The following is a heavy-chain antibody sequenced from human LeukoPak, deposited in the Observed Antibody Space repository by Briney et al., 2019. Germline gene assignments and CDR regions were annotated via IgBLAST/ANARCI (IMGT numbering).Heavy chain of an antibody. J-gene: IGHJ4*02. V-gene: IGHV3-30*18. D-gene: IGHD6-13*01. CDR2: ISNDGSNI. Sequence: GGSLRLSCTASGFTFSNYGMHWVRQAPGKGLEWVAVISNDGSNIYYADSVKGRFTISRDNSKNTLYLQMNSLRPEDTAVYYCAKELRGGSIWRYYFDYWGQGTLVTVSS. CDR3: AKELRGGSIWRYYFDY. CDR1: GFTFSNYG.